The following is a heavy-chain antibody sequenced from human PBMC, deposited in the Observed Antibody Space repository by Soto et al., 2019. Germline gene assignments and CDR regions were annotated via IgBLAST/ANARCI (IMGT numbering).Heavy chain of an antibody. CDR2: IRSKAYGGTT. J-gene: IGHJ4*02. CDR3: TRGPLTIFDWLPRLDY. Sequence: PGGSLRLSCTASGFTFGDYAMSWFRQAPGKGLEWVGFIRSKAYGGTTEYAASVKGRFTISRDDSKSIAYLQMNSLKTEDTAVYYCTRGPLTIFDWLPRLDYWGQGTLVTVSS. V-gene: IGHV3-49*03. D-gene: IGHD3-9*01. CDR1: GFTFGDYA.